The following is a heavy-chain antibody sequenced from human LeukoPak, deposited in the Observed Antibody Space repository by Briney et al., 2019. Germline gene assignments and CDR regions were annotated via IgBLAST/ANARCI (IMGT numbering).Heavy chain of an antibody. Sequence: SETLSLTCAVYGGSFSGYYWSWIRQPPGKGLEWIGEINHSGSTNYNPSLKSRVTISVDTSKNQFSLKLSSVTAADTAVYYCARARARVSMVRGSMSFVLDYWGQGTLVTVSS. CDR2: INHSGST. D-gene: IGHD3-10*01. V-gene: IGHV4-34*01. CDR3: ARARARVSMVRGSMSFVLDY. J-gene: IGHJ4*02. CDR1: GGSFSGYY.